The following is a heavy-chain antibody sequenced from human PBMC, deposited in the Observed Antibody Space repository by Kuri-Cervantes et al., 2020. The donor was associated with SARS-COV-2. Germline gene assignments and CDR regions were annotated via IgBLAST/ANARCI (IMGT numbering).Heavy chain of an antibody. Sequence: GGSLRLSCTASGFIFSDYYMTWIRQAPGKGLEWVSNIGPSGTTKYYADSVKGRFTISRDNSKNTLYLQMNSLRAEDTAVYYCARSGIAARYDAFDIWGQGTMVTVSS. CDR2: IGPSGTTK. J-gene: IGHJ3*02. V-gene: IGHV3-11*04. CDR3: ARSGIAARYDAFDI. D-gene: IGHD6-6*01. CDR1: GFIFSDYY.